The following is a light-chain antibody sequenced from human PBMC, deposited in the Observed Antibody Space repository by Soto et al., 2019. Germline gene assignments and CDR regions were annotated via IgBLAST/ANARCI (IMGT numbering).Light chain of an antibody. V-gene: IGKV3-20*01. CDR2: GVF. Sequence: ETVLTQSPGTVSLYPGERATLSCTTSQSVRSNYLAWYQQKPGQAPRLVVYGVFNRATGIPDRFSGSGSWTDFTLTISGLEPEDSAVYYCQNYDGSPLTIGQGTKLEI. CDR3: QNYDGSPLT. CDR1: QSVRSNY. J-gene: IGKJ2*01.